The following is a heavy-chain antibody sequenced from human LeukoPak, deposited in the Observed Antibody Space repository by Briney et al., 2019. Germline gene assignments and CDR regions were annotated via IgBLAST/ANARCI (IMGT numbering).Heavy chain of an antibody. V-gene: IGHV3-7*01. CDR1: GFTFSRSW. J-gene: IGHJ3*02. CDR2: IKQDGSEK. D-gene: IGHD4-17*01. Sequence: HPGGSLRLSCAASGFTFSRSWMSWLRQAPGKGLQWVANIKQDGSEKYYVDSVKGRFTISRDNAKNSLFLQMNSLRAEDTAVYYCASSKVMDYGPHTWALDIWGQGTLVTVSS. CDR3: ASSKVMDYGPHTWALDI.